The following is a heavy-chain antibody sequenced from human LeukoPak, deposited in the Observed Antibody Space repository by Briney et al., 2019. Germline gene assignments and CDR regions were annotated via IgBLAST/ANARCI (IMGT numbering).Heavy chain of an antibody. CDR1: GFIFSTNW. D-gene: IGHD2-15*01. V-gene: IGHV3-48*04. Sequence: GGSLRLSCAASGFIFSTNWMSWFRQAPGKGLEWVSYITSSSSSIYYADSVKGRFTISRDNAKNSLYLQMNSLRAEDTAMYYCARDYCSGGRCYSVDYWGQGTLVTVSS. CDR2: ITSSSSSI. J-gene: IGHJ4*02. CDR3: ARDYCSGGRCYSVDY.